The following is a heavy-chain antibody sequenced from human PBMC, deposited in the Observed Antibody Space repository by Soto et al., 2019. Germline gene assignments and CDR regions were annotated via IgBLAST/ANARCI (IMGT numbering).Heavy chain of an antibody. V-gene: IGHV3-23*01. D-gene: IGHD3-22*01. CDR2: ISGSGGTA. CDR3: AKVVSDSSGYYYGYDY. J-gene: IGHJ4*02. Sequence: GGSLRLSCAASGFTFSNYAMSWVRQAPGKGLEWVSLISGSGGTAYYADSGLFTISSDNSKNTLYLQMHSLRAEDPAVYYCAKVVSDSSGYYYGYDYWGQGTLVTVSS. CDR1: GFTFSNYA.